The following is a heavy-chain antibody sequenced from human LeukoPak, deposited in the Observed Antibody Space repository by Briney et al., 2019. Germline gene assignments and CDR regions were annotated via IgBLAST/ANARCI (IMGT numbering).Heavy chain of an antibody. V-gene: IGHV3-11*01. CDR3: SRGYCSSTSCYLPWAFDI. CDR2: INSSGSTI. Sequence: GGSLRLSCAASGFTFSDYYMSWIRQAPGKGLEWVSYINSSGSTIYYADSVKGRFTISTDNAKNSLYMQINSLRAEDTAVYYCSRGYCSSTSCYLPWAFDIWGRGTMVTVSS. D-gene: IGHD2-2*01. J-gene: IGHJ3*02. CDR1: GFTFSDYY.